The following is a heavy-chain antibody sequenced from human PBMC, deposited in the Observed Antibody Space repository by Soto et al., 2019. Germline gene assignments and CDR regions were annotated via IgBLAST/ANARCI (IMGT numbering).Heavy chain of an antibody. CDR1: GFTFSSYA. CDR3: ARRGSGSYYDC. CDR2: ISGCGDST. D-gene: IGHD1-26*01. J-gene: IGHJ4*02. V-gene: IGHV3-23*01. Sequence: EVQLLESGGGLVQPGGSLRLSCAASGFTFSSYAMRWVRQAPGKGLEWVSAISGCGDSTYYADSVKGRFTISRDNSKNTLYLQMNSLRAEDTAIYYCARRGSGSYYDCWGQGTLVTVSS.